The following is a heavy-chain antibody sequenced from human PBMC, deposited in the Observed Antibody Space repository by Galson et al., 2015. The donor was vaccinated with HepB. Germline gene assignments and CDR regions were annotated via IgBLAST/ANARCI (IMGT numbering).Heavy chain of an antibody. CDR3: ANDIVVVPAAISRFLEWDPRMDV. V-gene: IGHV3-23*01. CDR2: ISGSGGST. Sequence: SLRLSCAASGFTFSSYAMSWVRQAPGKGLEWVSAISGSGGSTYYADSVKGRFTISRDNSKNTLYLQMNSLRAEDTAVYYCANDIVVVPAAISRFLEWDPRMDVWGQGTTVTVSS. D-gene: IGHD2-2*01. CDR1: GFTFSSYA. J-gene: IGHJ6*02.